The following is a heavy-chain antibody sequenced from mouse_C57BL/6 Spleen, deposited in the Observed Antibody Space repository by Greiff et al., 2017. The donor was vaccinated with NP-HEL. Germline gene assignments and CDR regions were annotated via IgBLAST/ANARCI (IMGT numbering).Heavy chain of an antibody. J-gene: IGHJ4*01. CDR1: GFTFTDYY. V-gene: IGHV7-3*01. CDR3: ARIYYDYDDYAMDY. CDR2: IRNKANGCTT. Sequence: EVKLVESGGGLVQPGGSLSLSCAASGFTFTDYYMSWVRQPPGKALEWLGFIRNKANGCTTEYSASVKGRFTISRDNSQSILYLQMNALRAEDSATYYCARIYYDYDDYAMDYWGQGTSVTVSS. D-gene: IGHD2-4*01.